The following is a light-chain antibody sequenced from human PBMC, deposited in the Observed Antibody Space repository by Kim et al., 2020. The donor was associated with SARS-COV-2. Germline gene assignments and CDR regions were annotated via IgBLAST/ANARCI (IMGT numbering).Light chain of an antibody. Sequence: DIQMTQSPSSLSASVGDRVTITCRASQSISSYLNWYQQKPGKAPKLLIYAASSLQSGVPSRFSGSGSGTDFTLTISSLQPEDFATYNWQQSYSSVRTFGQGTKLEI. CDR2: AAS. V-gene: IGKV1-39*01. J-gene: IGKJ2*01. CDR3: QQSYSSVRT. CDR1: QSISSY.